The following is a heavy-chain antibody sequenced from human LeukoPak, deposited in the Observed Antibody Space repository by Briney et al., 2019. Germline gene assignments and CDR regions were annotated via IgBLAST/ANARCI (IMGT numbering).Heavy chain of an antibody. CDR3: ARENYYDSLTFDY. V-gene: IGHV4-61*01. J-gene: IGHJ4*02. Sequence: KPSETLSLTCTVSGGSVSSGSYYWSWIRQPPGKGLEWIGYIYYSGSTNYNPSLESRVTISVDTSKNQFSLKLSSVTAADTAVYYCARENYYDSLTFDYWGQGTLVTVSS. D-gene: IGHD3-22*01. CDR2: IYYSGST. CDR1: GGSVSSGSYY.